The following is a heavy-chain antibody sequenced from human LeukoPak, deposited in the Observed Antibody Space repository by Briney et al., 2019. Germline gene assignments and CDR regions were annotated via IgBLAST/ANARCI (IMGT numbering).Heavy chain of an antibody. Sequence: GGSLRLSCAASGFTFSSYAMSWVRQAPGKGLEWVSAISGSGGSTYYADSVKGRFTISRDNSKNSLYLQMNSLRDEDTAVYYCARDLGYSSSSQRDYWGQGTLVTVSS. V-gene: IGHV3-23*01. CDR3: ARDLGYSSSSQRDY. CDR2: ISGSGGST. CDR1: GFTFSSYA. D-gene: IGHD6-6*01. J-gene: IGHJ4*02.